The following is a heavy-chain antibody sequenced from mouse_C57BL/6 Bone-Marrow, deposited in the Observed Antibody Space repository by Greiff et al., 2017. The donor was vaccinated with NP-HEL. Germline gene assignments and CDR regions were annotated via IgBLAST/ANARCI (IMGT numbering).Heavy chain of an antibody. CDR2: ISDGGSYT. CDR1: GFTFSSYA. J-gene: IGHJ2*01. CDR3: ARAATIVTTPYFDY. D-gene: IGHD2-5*01. Sequence: DVHLVESGGGLVKPGGSLKLSCAASGFTFSSYAMSWVRQTPEKRLEWVATISDGGSYTYYPDNVKGRFTISRDNAKNNLYLQMSHLKSEDTAMYYCARAATIVTTPYFDYWGQGTTLTVSS. V-gene: IGHV5-4*01.